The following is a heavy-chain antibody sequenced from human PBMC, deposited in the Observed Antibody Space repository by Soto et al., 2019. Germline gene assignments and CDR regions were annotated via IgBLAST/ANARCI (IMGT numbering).Heavy chain of an antibody. Sequence: HPGGSLRLSCAAPGFTLSNYWISWVRQAPGKGLEWVANIKQDGSVKYYVDSVKGRFTISRDNAKSSLYLQMNSLRAEDTALYYCARDYYGSGSHDSWGQGTLVTVSS. D-gene: IGHD3-10*01. CDR1: GFTLSNYW. J-gene: IGHJ5*01. CDR2: IKQDGSVK. CDR3: ARDYYGSGSHDS. V-gene: IGHV3-7*03.